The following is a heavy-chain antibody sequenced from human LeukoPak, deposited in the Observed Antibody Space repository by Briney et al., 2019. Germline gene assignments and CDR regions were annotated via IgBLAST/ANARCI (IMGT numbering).Heavy chain of an antibody. CDR2: VRYDQSAT. CDR3: VKDQGECPGSRCYLRFLEY. CDR1: GFNFSIYG. Sequence: GGSLRLSCAASGFNFSIYGMHWVRQAPGKGLEWVTFVRYDQSATVYADSVQGRFAISRDNSKNTVYLQMNSLRVQDTALYFCVKDQGECPGSRCYLRFLEYWGQGTLVIVSS. V-gene: IGHV3-30*02. J-gene: IGHJ4*02. D-gene: IGHD3-3*01.